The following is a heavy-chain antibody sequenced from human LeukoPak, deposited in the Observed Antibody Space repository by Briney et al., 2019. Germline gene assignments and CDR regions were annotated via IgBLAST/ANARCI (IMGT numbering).Heavy chain of an antibody. CDR1: GGSISSYY. CDR2: IYYSGST. CDR3: ARRGAVTFDY. V-gene: IGHV4-59*08. D-gene: IGHD1-26*01. Sequence: PSETLSLTCTVSGGSISSYYWSWVRQPPGKGLEWIGYIYYSGSTNYNPSLKSGGTISVDTSKNQFSLKLSSVTAADTAVYYCARRGAVTFDYWGQGILVTVSS. J-gene: IGHJ4*02.